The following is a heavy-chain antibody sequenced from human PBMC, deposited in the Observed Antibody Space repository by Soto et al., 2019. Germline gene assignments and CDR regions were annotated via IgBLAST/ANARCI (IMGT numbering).Heavy chain of an antibody. J-gene: IGHJ4*02. CDR2: ISYDGSNK. Sequence: GGSLRLSCAASGFTFSSYGMHWVRQAPGKGLEWVAVISYDGSNKYYADSVKGRLTISGDNSKNTLYLQMNSLRAEDTAVYYCAKHPNPEYSSSWYVWGQGTLVTVSS. CDR3: AKHPNPEYSSSWYV. D-gene: IGHD6-13*01. V-gene: IGHV3-30*18. CDR1: GFTFSSYG.